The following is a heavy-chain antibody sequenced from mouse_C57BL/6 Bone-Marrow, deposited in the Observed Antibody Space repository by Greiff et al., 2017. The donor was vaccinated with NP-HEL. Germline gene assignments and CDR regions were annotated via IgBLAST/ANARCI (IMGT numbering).Heavy chain of an antibody. Sequence: EVKLMESGAELVRPGASVKLSCTASGFNIKDDYMHWVKQRPEQGLEWIGWIDPENGDTEYASKFQGKATITADTSSNTAYLQLSSLTSEDTAVYYCTTYYGSSYEDWGQGTTLTVSS. V-gene: IGHV14-4*01. CDR1: GFNIKDDY. J-gene: IGHJ2*01. D-gene: IGHD1-1*01. CDR3: TTYYGSSYED. CDR2: IDPENGDT.